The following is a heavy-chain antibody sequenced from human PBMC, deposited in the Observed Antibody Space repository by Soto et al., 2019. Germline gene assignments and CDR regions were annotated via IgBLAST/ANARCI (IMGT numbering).Heavy chain of an antibody. Sequence: QVQLQESGPGLVKPSQTLSLTCTVSGVSISSGDYYWSWIRQPPGKGLEWIGYIHYSGSTYYNPSLKSRVTIAVDTSKNQFSLKLSSVTAADTAVYYCARGDGFMVRGVMDWGQGALVTVSS. V-gene: IGHV4-30-4*01. CDR1: GVSISSGDYY. J-gene: IGHJ4*02. CDR2: IHYSGST. CDR3: ARGDGFMVRGVMD. D-gene: IGHD3-10*01.